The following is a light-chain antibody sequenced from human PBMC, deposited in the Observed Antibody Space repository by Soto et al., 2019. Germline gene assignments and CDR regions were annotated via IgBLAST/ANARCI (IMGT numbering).Light chain of an antibody. CDR3: CSYAGTNTFV. J-gene: IGLJ1*01. Sequence: QSALTQPASVSGSPGQSITISCTGTSSDVVSYNLVSWYQQHPGKAPKLMIYEGNKRPSGVSNRFSGSKSANTASLTISGLQTEDEADYYCCSYAGTNTFVFGTGTKVTVL. CDR1: SSDVVSYNL. V-gene: IGLV2-23*01. CDR2: EGN.